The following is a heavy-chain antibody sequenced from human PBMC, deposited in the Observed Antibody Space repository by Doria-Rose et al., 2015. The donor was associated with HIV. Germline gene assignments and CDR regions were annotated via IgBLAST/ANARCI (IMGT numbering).Heavy chain of an antibody. CDR3: ARDHYDSGGYCSD. CDR1: GFTFSRYS. Sequence: VQLVQSGGGLVKPGGSLRLSCAASGFTFSRYSMNWVRQAPGKGLEWVSSISSSSEYIYYVDSVQGRFTISRDNAKNSVYLQMNSLRTEDTAVYYCARDHYDSGGYCSDWGQGTLVTVSS. D-gene: IGHD3-22*01. J-gene: IGHJ1*01. CDR2: ISSSSEYI. V-gene: IGHV3-21*03.